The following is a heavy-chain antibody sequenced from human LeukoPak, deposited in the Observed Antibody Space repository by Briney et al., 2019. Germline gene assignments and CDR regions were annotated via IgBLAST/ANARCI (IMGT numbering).Heavy chain of an antibody. J-gene: IGHJ5*02. Sequence: PSETLSLTCAVHGGSFSGSYWSWIRQPAGKGLEWIGEINHSGSTNYNPSLKSRITISVDTSKNQFSLKLSSVTATDTAVYYCARGARITIFGVVIKNWLDPWGQGTLVTVSS. CDR3: ARGARITIFGVVIKNWLDP. V-gene: IGHV4-34*01. D-gene: IGHD3-3*01. CDR1: GGSFSGSY. CDR2: INHSGST.